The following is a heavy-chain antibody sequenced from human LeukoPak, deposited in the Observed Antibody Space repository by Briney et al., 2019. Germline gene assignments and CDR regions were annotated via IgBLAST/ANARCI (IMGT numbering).Heavy chain of an antibody. CDR2: ITHSGGG. CDR3: ARDPYYYSTGYWDY. V-gene: IGHV4-34*01. Sequence: SETLSLTCTVSGGPFVGYYWTWIRQPPGKGLEWIGEITHSGGGNYNPSLKSRVTISVDSSQNRFSLKVLSVTAADTAVYYCARDPYYYSTGYWDYWGQGRLVTVSS. D-gene: IGHD3-22*01. J-gene: IGHJ4*02. CDR1: GGPFVGYY.